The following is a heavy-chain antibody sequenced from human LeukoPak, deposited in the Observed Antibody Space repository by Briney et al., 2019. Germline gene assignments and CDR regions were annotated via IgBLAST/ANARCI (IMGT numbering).Heavy chain of an antibody. V-gene: IGHV3-33*01. Sequence: GGSLRLSCAASGFTFSSYGMHWVRQAPGKGLEWVAVIWYDGSNKYYADSVKGRFTISRDNSKNTLYLQMNSLRAEDTAVYYCASDDSPSRDGYILYWGQGTLVTVSP. J-gene: IGHJ4*02. CDR1: GFTFSSYG. CDR2: IWYDGSNK. CDR3: ASDDSPSRDGYILY. D-gene: IGHD5-24*01.